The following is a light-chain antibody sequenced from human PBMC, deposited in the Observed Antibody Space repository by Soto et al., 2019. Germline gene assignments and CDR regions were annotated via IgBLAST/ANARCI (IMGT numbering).Light chain of an antibody. Sequence: IQMTQSPSALSASEGDRVTITCRASQSISSWLAWYQQKPGKAPKLLIYDASSLESGVPSRFSGSGSGTEFTLAISSLQPEDFVTYYCQQLNSYPRTFGQGTKVDI. J-gene: IGKJ1*01. CDR2: DAS. CDR1: QSISSW. V-gene: IGKV1-5*01. CDR3: QQLNSYPRT.